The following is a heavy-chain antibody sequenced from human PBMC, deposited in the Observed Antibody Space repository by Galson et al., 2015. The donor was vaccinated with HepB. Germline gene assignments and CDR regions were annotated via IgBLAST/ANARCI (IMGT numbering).Heavy chain of an antibody. J-gene: IGHJ4*02. CDR1: GFTFTRYA. CDR3: VRPYSSGWTATFDY. Sequence: SLRLSCAASGFTFTRYAMNWVRQAPGKGLEWVSSIGGSGTTTYYADSVKGRFTISRDNSKNTVSLQMNSLRAEDTAVYYCVRPYSSGWTATFDYWGQGTLVAVSS. V-gene: IGHV3-23*01. CDR2: IGGSGTTT. D-gene: IGHD6-19*01.